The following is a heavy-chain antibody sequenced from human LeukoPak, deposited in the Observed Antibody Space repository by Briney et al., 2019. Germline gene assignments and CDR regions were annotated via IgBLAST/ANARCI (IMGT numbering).Heavy chain of an antibody. D-gene: IGHD1-26*01. CDR2: IYYSGST. J-gene: IGHJ4*02. Sequence: PSETLSLTCTVSGGSISSGGYYWSWIRQHPGKGLEWIGYIYYSGSTYYNPSLKSRVTISVDTSKNQFSLKLSSVTAADTAVYYCAREVYELRAKYYFDYWGQGTLVTVPS. CDR3: AREVYELRAKYYFDY. CDR1: GGSISSGGYY. V-gene: IGHV4-31*03.